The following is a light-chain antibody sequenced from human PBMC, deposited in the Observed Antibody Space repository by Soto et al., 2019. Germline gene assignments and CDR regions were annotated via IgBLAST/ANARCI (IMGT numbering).Light chain of an antibody. Sequence: QSVLNHSASGTAAPGQSIIISCTATRIDVSDFTYVSWYQQHPCKDPKRMIYDVNSRPSGVSNRFSGSSSGNTASLTISGLQAEDEADYYCSSYTSSNTYVFGSGTKVTVL. CDR1: RIDVSDFTY. J-gene: IGLJ1*01. CDR3: SSYTSSNTYV. CDR2: DVN. V-gene: IGLV2-14*03.